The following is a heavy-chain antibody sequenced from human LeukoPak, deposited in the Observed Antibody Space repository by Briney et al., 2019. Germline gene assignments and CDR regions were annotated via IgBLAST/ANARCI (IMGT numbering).Heavy chain of an antibody. J-gene: IGHJ6*02. CDR2: IYYTGST. CDR3: ARHIAAGEDV. V-gene: IGHV4-59*01. Sequence: ASETLSLTCTVSGGSISSYYWSWIRQPPGKGLEWLAYIYYTGSTTYNPSLKSRLTISIDASKTQFSLKLTSVTAADTATYYCARHIAAGEDVWGQGTTVTVSS. D-gene: IGHD6-25*01. CDR1: GGSISSYY.